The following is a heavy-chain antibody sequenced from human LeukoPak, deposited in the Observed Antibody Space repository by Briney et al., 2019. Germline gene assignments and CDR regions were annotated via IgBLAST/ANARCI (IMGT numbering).Heavy chain of an antibody. D-gene: IGHD3-9*01. Sequence: ASVKVPCKASGYTFTSYGISWVRQAPGQGLEWMGWISAFNGNTNYAQKLQGRVTMTTDTSTSTAYMELRSLRSDDTAVYYCARAFYDILTGYYSTFDYWGQGTLVTVSS. CDR1: GYTFTSYG. V-gene: IGHV1-18*04. CDR3: ARAFYDILTGYYSTFDY. J-gene: IGHJ4*02. CDR2: ISAFNGNT.